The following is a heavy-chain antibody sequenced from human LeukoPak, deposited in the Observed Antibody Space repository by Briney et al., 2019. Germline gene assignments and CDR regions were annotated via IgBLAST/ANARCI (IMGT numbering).Heavy chain of an antibody. CDR2: ISTGSRYI. Sequence: GGSLRLSCAASGFRLSDYDMNWVRQAPGKGLEWVSSISTGSRYIYYAYSVKGRFTISRDDAKNSLYLQMDYLRAEDTAVYYCARADCSGSTCYLRRSWFDPSGQGTLVTVSS. J-gene: IGHJ5*02. D-gene: IGHD2-2*01. CDR3: ARADCSGSTCYLRRSWFDP. CDR1: GFRLSDYD. V-gene: IGHV3-21*01.